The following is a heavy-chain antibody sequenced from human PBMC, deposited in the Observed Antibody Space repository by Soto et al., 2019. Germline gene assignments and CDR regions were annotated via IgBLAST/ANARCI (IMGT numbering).Heavy chain of an antibody. CDR3: ARQGAYYHANWFDP. CDR1: GGSISSGGYY. D-gene: IGHD3-10*01. Sequence: SETLSLTCTVSGGSISSGGYYWSWIRQHPGKGLEWIGYIYYSGSTYYNPSLKSRVTISVDTSKNQFSLKLSSVTAADTAVYYCARQGAYYHANWFDPWGQGTLVTVSS. J-gene: IGHJ5*02. CDR2: IYYSGST. V-gene: IGHV4-31*03.